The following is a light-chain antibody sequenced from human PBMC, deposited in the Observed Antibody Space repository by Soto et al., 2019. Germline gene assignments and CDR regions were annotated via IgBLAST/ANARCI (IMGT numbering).Light chain of an antibody. V-gene: IGLV2-14*01. CDR2: EVS. CDR1: SSDVGGYEY. Sequence: QSVLTQPASASRSPGQSITISCTGGSSDVGGYEYVSWYQHHPGKAPKLIIYEVSHRPSGVSDRFSASKFGNTASLTISGLQAEDEADYYCSSHTSTRTLYVFGTGTKVTVL. CDR3: SSHTSTRTLYV. J-gene: IGLJ1*01.